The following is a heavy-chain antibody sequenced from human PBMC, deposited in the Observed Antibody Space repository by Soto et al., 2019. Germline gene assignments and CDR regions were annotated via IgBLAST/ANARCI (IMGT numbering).Heavy chain of an antibody. CDR3: ARRRGSAIVGATRPYYYYYYGMDV. CDR2: ISGSSSTI. V-gene: IGHV3-11*01. CDR1: GFTFSDYY. D-gene: IGHD1-26*01. J-gene: IGHJ6*02. Sequence: GGSLRLSCAASGFTFSDYYMSWIRQAPGKGLEWVSYISGSSSTIYYADSVKGRFTISRDNAKNSLYLQMNSLRSEDTAVYYCARRRGSAIVGATRPYYYYYYGMDVWGQGTTVTVSS.